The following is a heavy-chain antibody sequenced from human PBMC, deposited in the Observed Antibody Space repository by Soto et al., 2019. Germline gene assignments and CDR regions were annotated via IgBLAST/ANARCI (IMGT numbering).Heavy chain of an antibody. CDR1: GGSISSYY. J-gene: IGHJ4*02. Sequence: QVQLQESGPGLVKPSETLSLTCTVSGGSISSYYWSWIRQPPGKGLEWIGYIYYSGTTNYNPSLKSRVTISVDTSKNQFSLELSSVTAADTAVYYCARRYFDYWGQGTLVTVSS. CDR2: IYYSGTT. V-gene: IGHV4-59*08. CDR3: ARRYFDY.